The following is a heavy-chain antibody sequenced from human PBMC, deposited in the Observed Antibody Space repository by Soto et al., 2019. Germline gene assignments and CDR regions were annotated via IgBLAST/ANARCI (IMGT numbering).Heavy chain of an antibody. Sequence: SETLSLTCTVSGGSISSGGYYWSWIRQHPGKGLEWLGYIYYSGSTYYNPSLKSPVTISVDTSKNQFSLKLSSVTAADTAVYYCARGNYRVYYYGMDVWGQGTTVTVSS. V-gene: IGHV4-31*01. J-gene: IGHJ6*02. D-gene: IGHD4-4*01. CDR2: IYYSGST. CDR3: ARGNYRVYYYGMDV. CDR1: GGSISSGGYY.